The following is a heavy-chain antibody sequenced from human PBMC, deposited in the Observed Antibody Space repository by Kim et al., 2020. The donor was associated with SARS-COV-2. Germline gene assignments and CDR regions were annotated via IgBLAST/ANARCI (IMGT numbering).Heavy chain of an antibody. D-gene: IGHD6-13*01. CDR2: TYYRSKWYN. CDR1: GDSVSSNSAA. V-gene: IGHV6-1*01. Sequence: SQTLSLTCAISGDSVSSNSAAWNWIRQSPSRGLEWLGRTYYRSKWYNDYAVSVKSRITINPDTSKNQFSLQLNSVTPEDTAVYYCARGIAAAGTPVPEYYYYGMDVWGQGTTVTVSS. J-gene: IGHJ6*02. CDR3: ARGIAAAGTPVPEYYYYGMDV.